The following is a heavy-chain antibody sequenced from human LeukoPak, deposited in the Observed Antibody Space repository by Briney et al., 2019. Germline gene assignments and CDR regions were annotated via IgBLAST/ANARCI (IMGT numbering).Heavy chain of an antibody. V-gene: IGHV3-7*01. CDR2: IKQDGSEK. D-gene: IGHD3-10*01. CDR1: GFTFSSYW. J-gene: IGHJ5*02. Sequence: PGGSLRLSCAASGFTFSSYWMSWVRQAPGKGLEWVANIKQDGSEKYYADSVKGRFTISRDNAKNSLYLQMNSLRAEDTAVYYCARDSLRLWFGELNNWFDPWGQGTLVTVSS. CDR3: ARDSLRLWFGELNNWFDP.